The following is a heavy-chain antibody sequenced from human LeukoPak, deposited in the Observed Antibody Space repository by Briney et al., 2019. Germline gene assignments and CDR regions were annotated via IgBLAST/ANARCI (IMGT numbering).Heavy chain of an antibody. CDR2: INPNSGGT. CDR1: GYTFTGYY. Sequence: ASVKVSCKASGYTFTGYYMHWVRQAPGQGLEWMGWINPNSGGTNYAQKFQGRVTMTRDTSISTAYMEPSRLRSDDTAVYYCASPERGYYRWGAFDIWGQGTMVTVSS. D-gene: IGHD3-3*01. V-gene: IGHV1-2*02. J-gene: IGHJ3*02. CDR3: ASPERGYYRWGAFDI.